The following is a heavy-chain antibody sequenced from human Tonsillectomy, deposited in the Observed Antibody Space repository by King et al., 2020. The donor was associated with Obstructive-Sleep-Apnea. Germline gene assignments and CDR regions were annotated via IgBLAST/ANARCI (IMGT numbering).Heavy chain of an antibody. CDR3: AKDGEEGSGSYYTLD. Sequence: VQLVESGGGLVQPGGSLRLSCAASGFTFSSYAMSWVRQAPGKGLEWVSAISGSGGSTYYADSVKGRFTISRDNSKNTQYLQMNRLKAEDTAVYYGAKDGEEGSGSYYTLDWGQGTLVTVSP. V-gene: IGHV3-23*04. D-gene: IGHD3-10*01. CDR2: ISGSGGST. J-gene: IGHJ4*02. CDR1: GFTFSSYA.